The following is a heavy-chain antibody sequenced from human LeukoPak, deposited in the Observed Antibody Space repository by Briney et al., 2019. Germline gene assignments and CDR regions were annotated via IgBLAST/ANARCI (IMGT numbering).Heavy chain of an antibody. CDR1: GGSISSGGYY. CDR2: IYYSGST. Sequence: PSETLSLTCTVPGGSISSGGYYWSWIRQHPGEGLEWIGYIYYSGSTYYNPSLKSRVTISVDTSKNQFSLKLSSVTAADTAVYYCARGYCSSTSCYAWNAFDIWGQGTMVTVSS. D-gene: IGHD2-2*01. CDR3: ARGYCSSTSCYAWNAFDI. V-gene: IGHV4-31*03. J-gene: IGHJ3*02.